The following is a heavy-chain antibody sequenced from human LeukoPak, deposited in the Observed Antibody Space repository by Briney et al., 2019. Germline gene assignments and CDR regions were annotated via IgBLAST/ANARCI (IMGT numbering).Heavy chain of an antibody. V-gene: IGHV3-23*01. CDR2: ISGSGGST. D-gene: IGHD6-19*01. J-gene: IGHJ4*02. Sequence: SGGSLRLSCAASGFTFSSYAMSWVRQAPGKGLEWVSAISGSGGSTYCADSVKGRFTISRDNSKNTLYLQMNSLRAEDTAVYYCAKGDLYKQWLAYDYWGQGTLVTVSS. CDR1: GFTFSSYA. CDR3: AKGDLYKQWLAYDY.